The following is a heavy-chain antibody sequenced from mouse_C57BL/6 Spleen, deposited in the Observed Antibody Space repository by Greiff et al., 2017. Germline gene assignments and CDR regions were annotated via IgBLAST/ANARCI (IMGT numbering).Heavy chain of an antibody. V-gene: IGHV1-55*01. J-gene: IGHJ4*01. CDR3: ARRTTVVDYAMDY. Sequence: VQLQQPGAELVKPGASVKMSCKASGYTFTSYWITWVKQRPGQGLEWIGDIAPGSGSPNYNEKFKSKATLTVDTSSSIAYMQLSSLTSEDSAVYYCARRTTVVDYAMDYWGQGTSVTVSS. CDR2: IAPGSGSP. CDR1: GYTFTSYW. D-gene: IGHD1-1*01.